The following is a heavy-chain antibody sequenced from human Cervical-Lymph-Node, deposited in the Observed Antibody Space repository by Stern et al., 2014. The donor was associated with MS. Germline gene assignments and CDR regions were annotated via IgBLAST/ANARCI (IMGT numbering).Heavy chain of an antibody. Sequence: VQLVESGPGLVRPSQTLSLTCSVSGGSISRGSYYYNWIRQLPGKGLEGIGYIYYSGITYYNPSLKSRITISLDTSKNRFSLNLTSVTAADTAVYYCARHPYGTYYFDYWGQGALVTVSS. V-gene: IGHV4-31*03. D-gene: IGHD4-17*01. CDR3: ARHPYGTYYFDY. CDR1: GGSISRGSYY. J-gene: IGHJ4*02. CDR2: IYYSGIT.